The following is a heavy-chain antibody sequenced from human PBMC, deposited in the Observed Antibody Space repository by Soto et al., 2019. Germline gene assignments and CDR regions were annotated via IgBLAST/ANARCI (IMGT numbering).Heavy chain of an antibody. Sequence: PGVSQRLSCAVSGLIFKTYAMTWVRKVPGKGLEWVSAISGSGDKTYYADSVKGRFTISRDNSKDTVYLQMNSLRAEDTAVYYCARDQGASFGVVIGYGMDVWGQGTTVTVSS. D-gene: IGHD3-3*01. CDR3: ARDQGASFGVVIGYGMDV. CDR2: ISGSGDKT. J-gene: IGHJ6*02. CDR1: GLIFKTYA. V-gene: IGHV3-23*01.